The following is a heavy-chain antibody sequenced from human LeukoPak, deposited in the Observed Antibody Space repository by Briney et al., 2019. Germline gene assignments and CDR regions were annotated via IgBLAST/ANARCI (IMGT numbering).Heavy chain of an antibody. Sequence: SVQDTCKGSGGTFSSYAISWVRQAPGQGLEWMGGIIHSFGTANYAQKFQGRGMITADESTSTAYMELSSLRSEDTAVYYCARTRPRCNDEAIDYWGQGTLVTVSS. CDR2: IIHSFGTA. J-gene: IGHJ4*02. V-gene: IGHV1-69*01. CDR1: GGTFSSYA. D-gene: IGHD1-1*01. CDR3: ARTRPRCNDEAIDY.